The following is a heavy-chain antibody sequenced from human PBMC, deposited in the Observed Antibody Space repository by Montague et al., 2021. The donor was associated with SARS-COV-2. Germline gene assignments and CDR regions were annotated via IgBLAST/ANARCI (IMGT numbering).Heavy chain of an antibody. D-gene: IGHD2-15*01. J-gene: IGHJ6*02. CDR3: ARGSGCSGGSCYSEWDPYYYYGMDA. CDR1: GGSFSGYY. CDR2: INHCGST. Sequence: SETLSLTCAVYGGSFSGYYWCWICHPPGKGMELIGVINHCGSTNYNSSLTLRVTISVDTSTNQFYLKLSAVTAADTAVCYCARGSGCSGGSCYSEWDPYYYYGMDAWGQGTTVTVSS. V-gene: IGHV4-34*01.